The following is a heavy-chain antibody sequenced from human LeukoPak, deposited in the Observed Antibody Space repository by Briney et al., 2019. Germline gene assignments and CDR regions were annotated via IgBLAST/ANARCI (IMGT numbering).Heavy chain of an antibody. J-gene: IGHJ1*01. CDR3: AGTRSIAAAGGEYFQH. CDR2: INHSGST. CDR1: GGSFSGYY. Sequence: SETLSLTCAVYGGSFSGYYWSWIRQPPGKGLEWIGEINHSGSTNYNPSLKSRVTISVDTSKNQFSLKLSSVTAADTAVYYCAGTRSIAAAGGEYFQHWGQGTLVTVSS. D-gene: IGHD6-13*01. V-gene: IGHV4-34*01.